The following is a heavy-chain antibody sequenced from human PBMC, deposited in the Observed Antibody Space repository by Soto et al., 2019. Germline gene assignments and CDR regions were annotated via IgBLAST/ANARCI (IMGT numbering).Heavy chain of an antibody. Sequence: ASVKVSCKTSGHSFTSYYIHWVRQAPGQGLEWMGVVNPSRGSTNYAQKFQGRLTLTSDTSTSTVYMELSSLISDDTAAFYCAHALGYSSGFDPWGQGALVTVSS. D-gene: IGHD5-18*01. J-gene: IGHJ5*02. CDR3: AHALGYSSGFDP. CDR2: VNPSRGST. V-gene: IGHV1-46*01. CDR1: GHSFTSYY.